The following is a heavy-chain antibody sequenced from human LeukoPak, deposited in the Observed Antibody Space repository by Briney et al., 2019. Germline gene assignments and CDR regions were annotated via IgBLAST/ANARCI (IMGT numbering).Heavy chain of an antibody. D-gene: IGHD6-6*01. J-gene: IGHJ6*02. CDR1: GFTFDDYA. CDR3: ARGSSSWPYYYNLDV. Sequence: GGSLRLSCAASGFTFDDYAMHWVRQAPGKGLEWVSGISWSSGSIAYADSVKGRFTISRDNAKNSPYLQMNSLRAEDTALYYCARGSSSWPYYYNLDVWGQGTTVTVS. V-gene: IGHV3-9*01. CDR2: ISWSSGSI.